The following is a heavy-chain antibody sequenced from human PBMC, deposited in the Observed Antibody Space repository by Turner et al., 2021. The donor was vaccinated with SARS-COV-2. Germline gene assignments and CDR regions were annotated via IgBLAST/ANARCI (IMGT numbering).Heavy chain of an antibody. V-gene: IGHV3-7*01. D-gene: IGHD6-13*01. CDR1: GFTFSIYW. Sequence: EVQLVETGGGLIQLGGSLRLSCAASGFTFSIYWMSWVRQAPGKGLEWVANIKQDGSEKYYVDSVKGRFTISRDNAKNSLYLQMNSLRAEDTAVYYCARVPSSSWYFDYWGQGTLVTVSS. J-gene: IGHJ4*02. CDR2: IKQDGSEK. CDR3: ARVPSSSWYFDY.